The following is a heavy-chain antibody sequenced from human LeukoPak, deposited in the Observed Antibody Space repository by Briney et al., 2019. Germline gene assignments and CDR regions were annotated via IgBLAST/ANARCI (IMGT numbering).Heavy chain of an antibody. J-gene: IGHJ4*02. V-gene: IGHV1-18*01. D-gene: IGHD3-22*01. CDR3: ARDTNYYDSSGSDY. CDR1: GYTFTSYG. Sequence: ASVTVSSKASGYTFTSYGISWVRQAPGQGLEWMGWISAYNGNTNYAQKLQGRVTMTTDTSTSTAYMELRSLRSDDTAVYYCARDTNYYDSSGSDYWGQGTLVTVSS. CDR2: ISAYNGNT.